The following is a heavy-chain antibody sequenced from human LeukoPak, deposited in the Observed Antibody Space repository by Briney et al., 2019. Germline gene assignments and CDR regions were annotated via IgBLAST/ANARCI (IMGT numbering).Heavy chain of an antibody. Sequence: GGSLRLSCAASGFTFNSYAMSWVRQAPGKGLEWVSTISGSGSNSYYADSVKGRFSISRDNSKNTVYLQMNSLRAEDTAVYCCAKDLGYLASSGYYSPFDYWGQGTLVTVSS. J-gene: IGHJ4*02. CDR3: AKDLGYLASSGYYSPFDY. V-gene: IGHV3-23*01. D-gene: IGHD3-22*01. CDR1: GFTFNSYA. CDR2: ISGSGSNS.